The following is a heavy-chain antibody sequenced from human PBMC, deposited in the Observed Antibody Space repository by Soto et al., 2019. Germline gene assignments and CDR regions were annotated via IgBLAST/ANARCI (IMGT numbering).Heavy chain of an antibody. CDR3: ARGILRPNHYMDV. J-gene: IGHJ6*03. Sequence: QVQLQESGPGLVKPSQTLSLTCIVSGDSISRGGYFWTWIRQHPGKGLEWIGYIYDSGSAFYNPSLKSRVTMSVDTSKNQSSLNLRSVTAADTAVFYCARGILRPNHYMDVWGKGTAVAVSS. CDR1: GDSISRGGYF. V-gene: IGHV4-31*03. D-gene: IGHD1-26*01. CDR2: IYDSGSA.